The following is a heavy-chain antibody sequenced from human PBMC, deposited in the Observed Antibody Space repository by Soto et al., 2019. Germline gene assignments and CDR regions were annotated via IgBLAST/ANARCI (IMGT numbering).Heavy chain of an antibody. CDR1: GFTFSSYA. CDR3: ARDVRGYSYGYLAFQH. CDR2: ISYDGSNK. J-gene: IGHJ1*01. V-gene: IGHV3-30-3*01. Sequence: GGSLRLSCAASGFTFSSYAMHWVRQAPGKGLEWVAVISYDGSNKYYADSVKGRFTISRDNSKNTLYLQMNSLRAEDTAVYYCARDVRGYSYGYLAFQHWGQGTLVTVSS. D-gene: IGHD5-18*01.